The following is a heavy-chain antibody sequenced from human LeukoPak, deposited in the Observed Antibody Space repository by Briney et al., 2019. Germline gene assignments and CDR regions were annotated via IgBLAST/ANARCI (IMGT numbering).Heavy chain of an antibody. CDR2: IYYSGST. J-gene: IGHJ4*02. CDR3: ARHYYDSSGYSVGFDY. V-gene: IGHV4-31*01. CDR1: GGSISSGGYY. Sequence: SETLSLTCTVSGGSISSGGYYWSWIRQHPGKGLEWIGYIYYSGSTYYNPSLKSQVTISVDTSKNQFSLKLSSVTAADTAVYYCARHYYDSSGYSVGFDYWGQGTLVTVSS. D-gene: IGHD3-22*01.